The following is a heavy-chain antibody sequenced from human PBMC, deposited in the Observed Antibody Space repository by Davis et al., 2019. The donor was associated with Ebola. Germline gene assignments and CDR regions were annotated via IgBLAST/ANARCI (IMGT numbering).Heavy chain of an antibody. J-gene: IGHJ6*02. CDR3: ARIVVVPTAIYYYYYGMDV. CDR2: IYHSGST. CDR1: GGSISSSSYY. D-gene: IGHD2-2*01. V-gene: IGHV4-39*07. Sequence: PSETLSLTCTVSGGSISSSSYYWGWIRQPPGKGLEWIGSIYHSGSTYYNPSLKSRVTISVDTSKNQFSLKLSSVTAADTAVYYCARIVVVPTAIYYYYYGMDVWGQGTTVTVSS.